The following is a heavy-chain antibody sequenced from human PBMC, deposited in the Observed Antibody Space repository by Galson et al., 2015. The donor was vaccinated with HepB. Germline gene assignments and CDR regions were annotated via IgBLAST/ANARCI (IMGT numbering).Heavy chain of an antibody. J-gene: IGHJ6*02. CDR2: IHYRGNT. V-gene: IGHV4-39*01. CDR3: ARLITRGTYCSSASCYAYSYGMDV. CDR1: GASISSNNYY. Sequence: ETLSLTCTVSGASISSNNYYWGWIRQPPGKGLEWIGSIHYRGNTYYNPALKSRVTISVDTSKNQFSLKLNSVTAADTAVYYCARLITRGTYCSSASCYAYSYGMDVWGQGTTVTVSS. D-gene: IGHD2-2*01.